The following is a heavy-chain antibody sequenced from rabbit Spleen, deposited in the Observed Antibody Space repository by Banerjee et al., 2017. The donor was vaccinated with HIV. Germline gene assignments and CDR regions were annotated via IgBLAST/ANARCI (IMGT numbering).Heavy chain of an antibody. V-gene: IGHV1S45*01. Sequence: LEESGGGLVKPGGTLTLTCTVSGFSFSSNWICWVRQAPGKGLEWIACIDTSDGDTDYANWPKGRFTISKTSSTTVTLQMTSLTAADTATYFCARDTSSSFSSYGMDLWGQGTLVT. CDR3: ARDTSSSFSSYGMDL. CDR1: GFSFSSNW. J-gene: IGHJ3*01. D-gene: IGHD1-1*01. CDR2: IDTSDGDT.